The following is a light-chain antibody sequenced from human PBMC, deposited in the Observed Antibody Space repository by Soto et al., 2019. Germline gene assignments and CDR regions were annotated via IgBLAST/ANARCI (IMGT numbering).Light chain of an antibody. CDR2: DNN. V-gene: IGLV1-40*01. J-gene: IGLJ2*01. Sequence: QSVLTQPPSVSGAPGKRVSISCTGSSSNIGAGFAVYWYQQLPGTAPKLLICDNNNRPSGVPDRFSGSKSGTSASLAITGLQAEDEADYYCQSYDSRLTDVVFGGGTKLTVL. CDR1: SSNIGAGFA. CDR3: QSYDSRLTDVV.